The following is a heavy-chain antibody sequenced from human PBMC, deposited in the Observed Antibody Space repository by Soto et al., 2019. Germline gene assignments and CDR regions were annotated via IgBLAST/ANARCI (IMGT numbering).Heavy chain of an antibody. CDR2: ISSSSSTI. V-gene: IGHV3-48*01. CDR3: ARASITMVRRVITPPHYYYYIDV. CDR1: GFTFSSYS. D-gene: IGHD3-10*01. Sequence: GSLRLSCAASGFTFSSYSMNWVRQAPGKGLEWVSYISSSSSTIYYADSVKGRFTISRDNAKNSLYLQMNSLRAEDTAVYYCARASITMVRRVITPPHYYYYIDVRGKGTTVTVSS. J-gene: IGHJ6*03.